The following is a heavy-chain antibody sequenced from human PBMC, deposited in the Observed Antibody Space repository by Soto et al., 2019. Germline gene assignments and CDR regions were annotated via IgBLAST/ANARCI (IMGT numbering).Heavy chain of an antibody. CDR1: GFTFSSYA. CDR3: ATTPVNSSVPATAPNVGN. CDR2: ISGSGGST. J-gene: IGHJ4*02. D-gene: IGHD2-2*01. Sequence: EVQLLESGGGLVQPGGSLRLSCAASGFTFSSYAMSWVRQAPGKGLEWVSAISGSGGSTYYADSVKGRFTISRDNSKNTLYLQMNSLRAEVTAVYYCATTPVNSSVPATAPNVGNWGQGTLVTVSS. V-gene: IGHV3-23*01.